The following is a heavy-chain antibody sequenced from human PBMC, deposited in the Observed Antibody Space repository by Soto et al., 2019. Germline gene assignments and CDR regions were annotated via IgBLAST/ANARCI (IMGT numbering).Heavy chain of an antibody. V-gene: IGHV1-69*13. D-gene: IGHD3-22*01. CDR2: IIPIFGTA. CDR1: GGTFSSYA. CDR3: ARVFPSTYYYDSSGYSAPTYYYYGMDV. Sequence: SVKVSCKASGGTFSSYAISWVRQAPGQGLEWMGGIIPIFGTANYAQKFQGRVTITADESTSTAYMELSSLRSEDTAVYYCARVFPSTYYYDSSGYSAPTYYYYGMDVWGQGTTVTVSS. J-gene: IGHJ6*02.